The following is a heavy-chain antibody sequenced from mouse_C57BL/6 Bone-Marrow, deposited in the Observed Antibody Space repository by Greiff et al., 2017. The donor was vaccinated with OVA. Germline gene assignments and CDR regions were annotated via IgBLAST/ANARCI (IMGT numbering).Heavy chain of an antibody. J-gene: IGHJ3*01. CDR1: GFSLTSYG. V-gene: IGHV2-3*01. CDR3: AKLPLYDGFSWFAY. CDR2: IWGDGST. Sequence: VQLQESGPGLVAPSQSLSITCTVSGFSLTSYGVSWVRQPPGKGLEWLGVIWGDGSTNYHSALISRLSISKDNSKSQVFFKLNSLQTDDTATYYGAKLPLYDGFSWFAYWGQGTLVTVSA. D-gene: IGHD2-3*01.